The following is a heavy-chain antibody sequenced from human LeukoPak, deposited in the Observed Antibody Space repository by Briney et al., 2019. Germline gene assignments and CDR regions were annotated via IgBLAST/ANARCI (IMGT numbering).Heavy chain of an antibody. CDR1: GFTFSSYA. J-gene: IGHJ4*02. V-gene: IGHV3-23*01. CDR2: ISGSGGST. D-gene: IGHD4-17*01. Sequence: GGSLRLACAASGFTFSSYAMNWVRQAPGKGPEWVSVISGSGGSTYFADSVKGRFTISRDNSKKTLYLQMNSLRTEDTAVYYCAKDVTTSGTTRFDYWGQGTLVTVSS. CDR3: AKDVTTSGTTRFDY.